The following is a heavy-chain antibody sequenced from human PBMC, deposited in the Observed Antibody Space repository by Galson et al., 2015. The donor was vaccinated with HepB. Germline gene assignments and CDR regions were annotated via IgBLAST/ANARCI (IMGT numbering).Heavy chain of an antibody. V-gene: IGHV3-30-3*01. CDR2: ISYDGSNY. J-gene: IGHJ6*02. Sequence: SLRLSCAASGFTFSTYAFHWVRQAPGKGLEWVALISYDGSNYFYADSLKGRFTISRDHSRNTLFLQMNSLRAEDTAVYYCARATYYFDRSGYYSGYYYRYVMDLLRLGTTVTVSS. D-gene: IGHD3-22*01. CDR3: ARATYYFDRSGYYSGYYYRYVMDL. CDR1: GFTFSTYA.